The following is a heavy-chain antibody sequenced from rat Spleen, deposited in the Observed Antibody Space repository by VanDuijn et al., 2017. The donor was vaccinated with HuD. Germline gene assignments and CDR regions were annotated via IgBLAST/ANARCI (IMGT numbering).Heavy chain of an antibody. CDR2: ITNTGGST. V-gene: IGHV5-25*01. D-gene: IGHD1-9*01. J-gene: IGHJ2*01. CDR3: ARRHYGYTDYFDY. Sequence: EVQLVESGGGLVQPGRSMKLSCAASGFTFNDYYMAWVRLAPKKGLEWVASITNTGGSTYYPDSVKGRFTVSRDIAKNTLYLQMDSLRSEDTATYYCARRHYGYTDYFDYRGQGVMVTVSS. CDR1: GFTFNDYY.